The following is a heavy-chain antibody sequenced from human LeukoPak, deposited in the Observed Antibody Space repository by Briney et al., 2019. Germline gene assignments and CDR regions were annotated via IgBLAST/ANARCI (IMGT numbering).Heavy chain of an antibody. CDR3: TRDDPSRAFDY. D-gene: IGHD2-2*01. CDR1: RSMFSGYG. CDR2: VWANGNTK. V-gene: IGHV3-33*08. Sequence: GGSLRLSCEVSRSMFSGYGMPWVRQAPGKGLEWVAVVWANGNTKYYADSVKGRFTISRDNSKNTLHLQIDSLRAADTAMYYCTRDDPSRAFDYWGQGTLVTVSS. J-gene: IGHJ4*02.